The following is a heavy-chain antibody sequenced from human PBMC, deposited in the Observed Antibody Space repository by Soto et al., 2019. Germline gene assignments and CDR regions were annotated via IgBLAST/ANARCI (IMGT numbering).Heavy chain of an antibody. Sequence: SQTLSLTCAISGDSVSSNSAAWNWIRQSPSRGLEWLGRTYYRSRWYNDYAISVRSRITVNPDTSKNQFSLQLTSVTPEDTAVYYCAGTTSHYWYYMDVWGKGTTVTVSS. CDR3: AGTTSHYWYYMDV. D-gene: IGHD1-7*01. J-gene: IGHJ6*03. CDR2: TYYRSRWYN. V-gene: IGHV6-1*01. CDR1: GDSVSSNSAA.